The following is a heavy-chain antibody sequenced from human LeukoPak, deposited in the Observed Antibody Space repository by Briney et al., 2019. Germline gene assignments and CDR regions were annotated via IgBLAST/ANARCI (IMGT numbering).Heavy chain of an antibody. V-gene: IGHV3-64*01. Sequence: GGSLRLSCAASGFTFSSYAMHWVRQAPGKGLEYVSAISDHGGSTYYANSVKGRFTISRDNSKNMLYLQMGSLRAEDMALYYCARVGARGYSGYGLDYWGQGTLVTVSS. J-gene: IGHJ4*02. D-gene: IGHD5-12*01. CDR1: GFTFSSYA. CDR3: ARVGARGYSGYGLDY. CDR2: ISDHGGST.